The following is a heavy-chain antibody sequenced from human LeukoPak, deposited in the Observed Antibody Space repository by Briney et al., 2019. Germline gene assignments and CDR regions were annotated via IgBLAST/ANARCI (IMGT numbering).Heavy chain of an antibody. J-gene: IGHJ3*02. CDR3: ARDGNPGGGHSGYDFYAFDI. CDR2: TYYGGST. Sequence: SETLSLTCTVSGGSISSGGYYWSWIRQHQGKGLEWIGNTYYGGSTYYNPSLKSRVTTSVDTSKNQFSLKLSSVTAADTAVYYCARDGNPGGGHSGYDFYAFDIWGQGTMVTVSS. CDR1: GGSISSGGYY. D-gene: IGHD5-12*01. V-gene: IGHV4-31*03.